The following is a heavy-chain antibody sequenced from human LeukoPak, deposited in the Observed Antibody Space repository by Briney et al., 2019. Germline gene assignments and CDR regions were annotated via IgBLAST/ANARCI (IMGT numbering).Heavy chain of an antibody. CDR1: GFTFSSYS. Sequence: GGSLRLSCAASGFTFSSYSMNWVRQAPGRGLEWVSYISTSGSTIYYADSVKGRFTISRDNAENSLYLQMISLRAEDTAVYYCARRYCTSSSCYSDYWGQGTLVTVSS. CDR2: ISTSGSTI. D-gene: IGHD2-2*01. V-gene: IGHV3-48*04. CDR3: ARRYCTSSSCYSDY. J-gene: IGHJ4*02.